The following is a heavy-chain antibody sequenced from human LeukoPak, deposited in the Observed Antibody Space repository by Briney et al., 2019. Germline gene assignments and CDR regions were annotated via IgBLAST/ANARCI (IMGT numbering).Heavy chain of an antibody. CDR3: AKGHPSSSWYFDY. CDR1: GFTFSSYG. CDR2: ISYDGSNK. J-gene: IGHJ4*02. Sequence: PGGSLRLSCAASGFTFSSYGMHWVRQAPGKGLEWVAVISYDGSNKYYADSVKGRFTISRDNSKNTLCLQMNSLRAEDTAVYYCAKGHPSSSWYFDYWGQGTLVTVSS. D-gene: IGHD6-13*01. V-gene: IGHV3-30*18.